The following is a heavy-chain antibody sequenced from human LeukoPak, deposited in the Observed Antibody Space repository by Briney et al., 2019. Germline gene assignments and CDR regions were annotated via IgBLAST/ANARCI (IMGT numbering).Heavy chain of an antibody. CDR3: ARDSHGMVRGVMVY. J-gene: IGHJ4*02. V-gene: IGHV1-18*01. CDR2: ISAYNGNT. D-gene: IGHD3-10*01. Sequence: ASVKVSCKASGYTFTSYGISWVRQAPGQGLEWMGWISAYNGNTNYAQKLQGRVTTTTDTSTSTACMELRSLRSDDTAVYYCARDSHGMVRGVMVYWGQGTLVTVSS. CDR1: GYTFTSYG.